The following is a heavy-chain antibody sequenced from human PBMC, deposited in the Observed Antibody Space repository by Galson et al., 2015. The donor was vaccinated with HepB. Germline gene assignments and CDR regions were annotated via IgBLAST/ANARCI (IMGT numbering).Heavy chain of an antibody. CDR2: ITDSGGST. CDR1: GFTFSNYA. CDR3: AKVPIVVVVAEDAY. D-gene: IGHD2-15*01. Sequence: SLRLSCAASGFTFSNYAMSWVRQAPGKGLEWVSAITDSGGSTYYADSVKGRFTISRDNSKNTLYLQMNGLRAEDTALYYCAKVPIVVVVAEDAYWGQGTLVTVSS. V-gene: IGHV3-23*01. J-gene: IGHJ4*02.